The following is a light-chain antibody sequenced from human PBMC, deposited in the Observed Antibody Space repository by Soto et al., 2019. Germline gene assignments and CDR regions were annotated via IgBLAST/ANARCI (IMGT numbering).Light chain of an antibody. CDR2: AAS. Sequence: DIQMTQSPSAMSASVGDRVTITCRASQDISNYLAWFQQKPGKGPKRLIYAASSLQSGVPSRFSGSGSGTEFTLTISSLQPEDFATYYCLQHNGYPRTFGQGTRLENK. CDR1: QDISNY. CDR3: LQHNGYPRT. V-gene: IGKV1-17*03. J-gene: IGKJ5*01.